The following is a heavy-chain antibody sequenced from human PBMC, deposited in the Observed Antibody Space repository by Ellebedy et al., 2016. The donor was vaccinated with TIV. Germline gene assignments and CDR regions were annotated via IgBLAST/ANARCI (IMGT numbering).Heavy chain of an antibody. J-gene: IGHJ6*02. V-gene: IGHV4-61*01. Sequence: SETLSLXXTVSGGSVSSGSYYWSWIRQPPGKGLEWIGYIYYSGSTNYNPSLKSRVTISVDTSKNQFSLKLSSVTAADTAVYYCARDPYYYYGMDVWGQGTTVTVSS. CDR2: IYYSGST. CDR3: ARDPYYYYGMDV. CDR1: GGSVSSGSYY.